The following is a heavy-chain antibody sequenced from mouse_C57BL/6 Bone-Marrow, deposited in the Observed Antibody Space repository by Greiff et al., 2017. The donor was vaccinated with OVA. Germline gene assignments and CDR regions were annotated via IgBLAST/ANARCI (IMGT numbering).Heavy chain of an antibody. CDR1: GFTFSSSG. CDR2: ISSGGSYT. J-gene: IGHJ2*01. CDR3: ARRGLLLLFDY. Sequence: EVQLVESGGDLVKPGGSLKLSCAASGFTFSSSGMSWVRQTPDKRLEWVATISSGGSYTYYPDSVKGRFTISRDNAKNTLYLQMSSLKSEDTAMYYCARRGLLLLFDYWGQGTTLTVSS. D-gene: IGHD1-1*01. V-gene: IGHV5-6*01.